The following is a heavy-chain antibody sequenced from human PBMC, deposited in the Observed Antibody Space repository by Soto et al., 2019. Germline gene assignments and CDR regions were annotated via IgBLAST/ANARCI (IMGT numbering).Heavy chain of an antibody. V-gene: IGHV4-34*01. CDR2: ITRSGST. CDR1: GGSFSDYY. J-gene: IGHJ5*02. CDR3: ARKRGQDSTFYYDSSGYFSA. Sequence: QVQLQQWGAGLLKPSETLSLTCAVYGGSFSDYYWYWSWIRQPPGKGLEWIGEITRSGSTHYNPSLKSRDSNSVDTSKKQRSLKLSSVTAADTAGYFCARKRGQDSTFYYDSSGYFSAWGQGTLVTVSS. D-gene: IGHD3-22*01.